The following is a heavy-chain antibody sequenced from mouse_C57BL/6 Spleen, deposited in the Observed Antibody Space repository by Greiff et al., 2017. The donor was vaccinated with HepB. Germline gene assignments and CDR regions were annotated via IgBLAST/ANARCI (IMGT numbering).Heavy chain of an antibody. J-gene: IGHJ3*01. V-gene: IGHV1-26*01. CDR1: GYTFTDYY. D-gene: IGHD1-1*01. Sequence: EVQLQQSGPELVKPGASVKISCKASGYTFTDYYMNWVKQSHGKSLEWIGDINPNNGGTSYNQKFKGKATLTVDKSSSTAYMELRSLTSEDSAVYYCARPNHYYGSSWFAYWGQGTLVTVSA. CDR3: ARPNHYYGSSWFAY. CDR2: INPNNGGT.